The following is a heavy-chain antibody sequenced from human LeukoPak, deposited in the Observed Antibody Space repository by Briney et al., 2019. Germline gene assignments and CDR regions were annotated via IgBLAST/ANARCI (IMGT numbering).Heavy chain of an antibody. J-gene: IGHJ5*02. Sequence: SETLSLTCTVSGYSISSGYYWGWIRQPPGKGLEWIGSIYHSGSTYYNPSLKSRVTISVDTSKNQFSLKLSSVTAADTAVYYCARHPTVQLETNWFDPWGQGTLVTVSS. CDR2: IYHSGST. V-gene: IGHV4-38-2*02. CDR1: GYSISSGYY. CDR3: ARHPTVQLETNWFDP. D-gene: IGHD1-1*01.